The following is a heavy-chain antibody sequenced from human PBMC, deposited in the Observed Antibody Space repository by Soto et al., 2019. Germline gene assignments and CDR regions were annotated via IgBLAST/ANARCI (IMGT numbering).Heavy chain of an antibody. V-gene: IGHV4-31*03. CDR2: IYYSGSI. Sequence: PSETLSLTCTVSGGSISSGGYYWSWIRQHPGKGLEWIGYIYYSGSIYYNPSLKSRVTISVDTSKNQFSLKLSSVTAADTAVYYCARDDRATWGYGMDVWGQGTTVTVSS. CDR3: ARDDRATWGYGMDV. D-gene: IGHD3-16*01. CDR1: GGSISSGGYY. J-gene: IGHJ6*02.